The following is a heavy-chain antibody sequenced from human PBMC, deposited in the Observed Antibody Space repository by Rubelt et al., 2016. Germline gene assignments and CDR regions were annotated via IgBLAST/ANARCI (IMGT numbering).Heavy chain of an antibody. D-gene: IGHD3-10*01. CDR2: INTKTGNP. CDR1: GYTFTSYA. J-gene: IGHJ4*02. Sequence: QVQLVQSGAEVKKPGASVKVSCKASGYTFTSYAMTWVRQAPGQGLEWMGWINTKTGNPTYAQGFTGRFGFSLDTSVSTAYLQISSLKAEDTAVYYCARGMRWFGENYWGQGTLVTVSS. CDR3: ARGMRWFGENY. V-gene: IGHV7-4-1*02.